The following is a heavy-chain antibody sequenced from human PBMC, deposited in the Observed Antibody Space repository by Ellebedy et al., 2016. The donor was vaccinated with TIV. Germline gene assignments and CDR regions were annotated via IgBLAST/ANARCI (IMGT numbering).Heavy chain of an antibody. CDR2: ISSSGSTI. V-gene: IGHV3-11*04. Sequence: GGSLRLSXAASGFTFSDYYMSWIRQAPGKGLEWVSYISSSGSTIYYADSVKGRFTISRDNAKNSLYLQMNSLRAEDTAVYYCARDQYSSSSAPNYWGQGTLVTVSS. CDR1: GFTFSDYY. J-gene: IGHJ4*02. D-gene: IGHD6-6*01. CDR3: ARDQYSSSSAPNY.